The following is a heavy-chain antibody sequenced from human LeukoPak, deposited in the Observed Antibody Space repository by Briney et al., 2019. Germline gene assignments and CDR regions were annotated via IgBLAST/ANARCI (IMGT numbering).Heavy chain of an antibody. J-gene: IGHJ5*02. V-gene: IGHV3-23*01. Sequence: GGSLRLSCAASGFTFSSYAMSWVRQAPGKGLEWVSAISGSGGSTYYADSVKGRFTISRDNSKNTLYLQMNSLRAEDTAVYYCAKGPITAMVTFSANGFDPWGQGTLVTVSS. CDR1: GFTFSSYA. CDR3: AKGPITAMVTFSANGFDP. CDR2: ISGSGGST. D-gene: IGHD5-18*01.